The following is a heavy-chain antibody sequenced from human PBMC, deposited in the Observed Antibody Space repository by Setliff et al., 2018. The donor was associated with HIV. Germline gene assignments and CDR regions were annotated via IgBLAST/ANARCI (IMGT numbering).Heavy chain of an antibody. D-gene: IGHD6-19*01. J-gene: IGHJ6*02. CDR1: GYTFTGYY. V-gene: IGHV1-2*02. CDR2: INPNSGGT. Sequence: ASVKVSCKSSGYTFTGYYIHWVRQAPGQGLGWMGWINPNSGGTNYAQNFQGRVTMTRVTSISTAYMEMSRLRSDDTAMYYCARESSGWSPPYYGMDVWGQGTTVTVSS. CDR3: ARESSGWSPPYYGMDV.